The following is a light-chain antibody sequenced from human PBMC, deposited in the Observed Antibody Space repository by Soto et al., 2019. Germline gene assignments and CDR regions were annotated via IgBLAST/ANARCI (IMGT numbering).Light chain of an antibody. CDR1: ISDVGGYNY. CDR2: DVI. Sequence: QSVLPQPASVSGSPGQSITISCTGTISDVGGYNYVSWYQQHPGKVPKLMIYDVINRPSGVSDRFSGSKSGNTASLTISGLQAEDEADYYCSSYTSTSTVIFGGGTKLTVL. V-gene: IGLV2-14*03. CDR3: SSYTSTSTVI. J-gene: IGLJ2*01.